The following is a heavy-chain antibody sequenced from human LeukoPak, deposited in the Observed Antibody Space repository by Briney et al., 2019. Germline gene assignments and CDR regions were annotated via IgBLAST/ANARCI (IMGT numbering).Heavy chain of an antibody. Sequence: PSETLSLTCTVSGGSISGYYWSWTRQHPGKGLEWIGYIYYSGSTYYNPSLKSRVTISVDTSKNQFSLKLSSVTAADTAVYYCARIYDYVWGSYRYTGHFDYWGQGTLVTVSS. CDR1: GGSISGYY. V-gene: IGHV4-31*03. D-gene: IGHD3-16*02. CDR2: IYYSGST. CDR3: ARIYDYVWGSYRYTGHFDY. J-gene: IGHJ4*02.